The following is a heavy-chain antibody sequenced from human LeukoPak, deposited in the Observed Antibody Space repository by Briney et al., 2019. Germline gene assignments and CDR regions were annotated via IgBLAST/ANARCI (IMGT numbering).Heavy chain of an antibody. D-gene: IGHD5-12*01. CDR1: GFTFSSYG. V-gene: IGHV3-30*18. J-gene: IGHJ6*02. Sequence: PGRSLRLSCAASGFTFSSYGMHWVRQAPGKGLEWVAVISYDGSNKYYADSVKGRFTISRDNSKNTLYLQMNSLRVEDTAVYYCAKDFGSGYGWYYYYGMDVWGQGTTVTVSS. CDR3: AKDFGSGYGWYYYYGMDV. CDR2: ISYDGSNK.